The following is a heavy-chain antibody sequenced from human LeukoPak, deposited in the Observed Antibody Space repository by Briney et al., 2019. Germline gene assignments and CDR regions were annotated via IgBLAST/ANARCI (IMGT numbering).Heavy chain of an antibody. CDR2: ISSSSSYI. CDR3: ARDGATYYDILTGYFLYYYGMDV. CDR1: GFSFSSDS. V-gene: IGHV3-21*01. D-gene: IGHD3-9*01. J-gene: IGHJ6*02. Sequence: PRRSLRLSSAVSGFSFSSDSINWVRQAPGKRMEWVSSISSSSSYIYYADSVKGRFTISRDNAKNSLYLQMNSLRAEDTAVYYCARDGATYYDILTGYFLYYYGMDVWGQGTTVTVSS.